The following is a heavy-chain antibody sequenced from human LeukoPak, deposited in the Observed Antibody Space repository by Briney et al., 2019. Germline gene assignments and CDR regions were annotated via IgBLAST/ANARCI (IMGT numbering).Heavy chain of an antibody. CDR3: ARTTEGYCSGGSCYYYYYYMDV. J-gene: IGHJ6*03. CDR2: IHYSGST. V-gene: IGHV4-59*01. D-gene: IGHD2-15*01. CDR1: GGSISNYY. Sequence: SETLSLTCTVSGGSISNYYWSWIRQPPGKGLEWIGYIHYSGSTSYNPSLKSRVTISVDTSKNQFSLKLRFVTPADTAVYYCARTTEGYCSGGSCYYYYYYMDVWGKGTTVTISS.